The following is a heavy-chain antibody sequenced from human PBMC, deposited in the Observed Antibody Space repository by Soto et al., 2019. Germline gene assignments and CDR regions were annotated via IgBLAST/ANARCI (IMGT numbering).Heavy chain of an antibody. CDR3: AKERLGRGADY. Sequence: VQLLESGGGLVQPGGSLRLSCAASGFTFSNYAMSWVRQTPGKGLEWVSTISGGGGNTYYPDSVKGRFTISRDNSTDTVYLQMNSLRAEDTAIYYCAKERLGRGADYWGQGALVTVTS. CDR1: GFTFSNYA. CDR2: ISGGGGNT. V-gene: IGHV3-23*01. J-gene: IGHJ4*02.